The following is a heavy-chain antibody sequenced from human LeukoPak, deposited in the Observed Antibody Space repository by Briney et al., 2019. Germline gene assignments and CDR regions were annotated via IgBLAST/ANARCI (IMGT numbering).Heavy chain of an antibody. CDR1: GGSFSGYY. D-gene: IGHD3-22*01. Sequence: PSETLSLTCAVYGGSFSGYYWSWNRQPPGKGLEWIGEINHSGSTNYNPSLKSRVTISLDTSKNQFSLKLNSVTAADTAMYYCARSFSPNYYDLLDYWGQGTLVTVSS. J-gene: IGHJ4*02. CDR2: INHSGST. CDR3: ARSFSPNYYDLLDY. V-gene: IGHV4-34*01.